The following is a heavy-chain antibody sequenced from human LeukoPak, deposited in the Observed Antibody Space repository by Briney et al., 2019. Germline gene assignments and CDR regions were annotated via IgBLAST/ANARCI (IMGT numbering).Heavy chain of an antibody. D-gene: IGHD2-2*01. CDR2: IYSGGGT. Sequence: TGGSLRLSCAASGFSVSDNYMTWVRQAPGKGLEWVSIIYSGGGTYYADSVKGRFTISRDNSKNTLYLQMNSLRAEDTAVYYCAKGSYYCNSNSCPQYYYYMDVWGKGTTVTVSS. CDR1: GFSVSDNY. V-gene: IGHV3-53*01. J-gene: IGHJ6*03. CDR3: AKGSYYCNSNSCPQYYYYMDV.